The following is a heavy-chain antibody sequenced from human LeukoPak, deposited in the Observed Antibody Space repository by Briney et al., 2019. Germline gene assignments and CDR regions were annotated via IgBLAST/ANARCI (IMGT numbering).Heavy chain of an antibody. CDR1: GGTFSSYA. CDR3: ASRTVPAAIGVDY. J-gene: IGHJ4*02. Sequence: SVKVSCKASGGTFSSYAISWVRQAPGQGLEWMGGIIPIFGTANYAQKFQGRVTITTDESTSTAYMELSSLRSEDTAVYYCASRTVPAAIGVDYWGQGALVTVSS. D-gene: IGHD2-2*02. V-gene: IGHV1-69*05. CDR2: IIPIFGTA.